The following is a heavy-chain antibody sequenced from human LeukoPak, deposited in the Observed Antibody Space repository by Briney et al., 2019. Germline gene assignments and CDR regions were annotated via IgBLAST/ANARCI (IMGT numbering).Heavy chain of an antibody. V-gene: IGHV2-5*02. J-gene: IGHJ5*02. Sequence: SGPTLVKPTQTLTLTCTFSGFSLSTSGVGVGWIRQPPGKALEWLALIYWDDDKRYSPSLKSRLTITKDTSKNQVVLTMTNMDPVDIATYYCAHTYTAMVYNWFDPWGQGTLVTVSS. CDR2: IYWDDDK. CDR1: GFSLSTSGVG. D-gene: IGHD5-18*01. CDR3: AHTYTAMVYNWFDP.